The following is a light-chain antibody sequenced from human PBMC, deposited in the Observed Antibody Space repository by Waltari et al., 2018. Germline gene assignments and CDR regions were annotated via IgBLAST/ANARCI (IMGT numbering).Light chain of an antibody. CDR3: QQYDNLIT. Sequence: EIVVTQSPAALSLSPGDRVTISCRASQSVRNNFAWYQQKPGQVPRLLIFDASTRATGILARFSGSGSGTEFTLTINTLQSEDFGIYYWQQYDNLITFGQGTR. CDR1: QSVRNN. J-gene: IGKJ5*01. CDR2: DAS. V-gene: IGKV3-15*01.